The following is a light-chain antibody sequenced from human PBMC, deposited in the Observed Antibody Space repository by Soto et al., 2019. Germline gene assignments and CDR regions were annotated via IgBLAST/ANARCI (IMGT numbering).Light chain of an antibody. CDR3: YSFTTSDTYV. Sequence: QSALTQPPSVSGPPGQSVTISCSGTSSDVGSYNHVSWYQQAPGTAPKLMIYEVSNRPSGVPDRFSGSKSGNTASLTISGLQPEDEADYYCYSFTTSDTYVFGTGTKVTVL. CDR1: SSDVGSYNH. CDR2: EVS. V-gene: IGLV2-18*02. J-gene: IGLJ1*01.